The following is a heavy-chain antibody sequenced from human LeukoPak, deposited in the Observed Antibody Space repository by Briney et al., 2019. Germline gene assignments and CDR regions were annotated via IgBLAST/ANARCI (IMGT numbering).Heavy chain of an antibody. J-gene: IGHJ4*02. CDR1: GGSISSSSYY. V-gene: IGHV4-39*07. D-gene: IGHD1-26*01. CDR3: AREAHSGSWDYFDY. CDR2: IYYSGST. Sequence: SETLSLTCTVSGGSISSSSYYWGWIRQPPGKGLEWIGSIYYSGSTYYNPSLKSRVTISVDRSKNQFSLKLSSVTAADTAVYYCAREAHSGSWDYFDYWGQGTLVTVSS.